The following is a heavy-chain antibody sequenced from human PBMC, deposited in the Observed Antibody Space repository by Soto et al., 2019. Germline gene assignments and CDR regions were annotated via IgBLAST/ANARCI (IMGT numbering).Heavy chain of an antibody. D-gene: IGHD3-10*01. J-gene: IGHJ6*02. CDR2: ISGSGGST. Sequence: GVPLRVCSAAAGGNCVGFAMSWVSQAPGKGLEWVSAISGSGGSTYYADSVKGRFTISRDNSKNTLYLQMNSLRAEDTAVYYCARDLLWFGGTTYGMDVWGQGTTVTVSS. CDR3: ARDLLWFGGTTYGMDV. CDR1: GGNCVGFA. V-gene: IGHV3-23*01.